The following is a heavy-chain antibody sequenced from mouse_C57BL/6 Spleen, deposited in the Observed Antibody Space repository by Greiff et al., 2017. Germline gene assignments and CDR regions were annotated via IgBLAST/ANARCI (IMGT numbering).Heavy chain of an antibody. D-gene: IGHD3-3*01. CDR3: ARGGTEEDFDY. J-gene: IGHJ2*01. V-gene: IGHV1-80*01. CDR2: IYPGDGDT. Sequence: VKLQQSGAELVKPGASVKISCKASGYAFSSYWMNWVKQRPGKGLEWIGQIYPGDGDTNYNGKFKGKATLTADKSSSTAYMQLSSLTSEDSAVYFCARGGTEEDFDYWGQGTTLTVSS. CDR1: GYAFSSYW.